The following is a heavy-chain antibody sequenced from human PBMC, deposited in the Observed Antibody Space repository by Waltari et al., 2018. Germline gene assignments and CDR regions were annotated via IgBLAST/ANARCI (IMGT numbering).Heavy chain of an antibody. CDR1: GFTFSSYW. V-gene: IGHV3-7*01. D-gene: IGHD3-3*01. J-gene: IGHJ6*03. CDR3: ARDYYDFWSGYYVYYYYYYMDV. Sequence: EVQLVESGGGLVQPGGSLRLSCAASGFTFSSYWMSWVRQAPGTGLEWVANIKQDGSEKYYVDSVKGRFTISRDNAKNSLYLQMNSLRAEDTAVYYCARDYYDFWSGYYVYYYYYYMDVWGKGTTVTVSS. CDR2: IKQDGSEK.